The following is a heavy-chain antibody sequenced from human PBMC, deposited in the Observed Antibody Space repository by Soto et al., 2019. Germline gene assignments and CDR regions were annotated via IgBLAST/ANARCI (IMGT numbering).Heavy chain of an antibody. Sequence: PSETLSLTCTVSGDFISSGGYYWSWIRQHPGKGPEWIGYIYFSGSTFYNPSLKSRVIISVDTSKDHFSLKLSSVTAADTAVYFCARERQRDDSSGFYPDSFDIWGRGTVVTVSS. V-gene: IGHV4-31*03. CDR2: IYFSGST. CDR1: GDFISSGGYY. CDR3: ARERQRDDSSGFYPDSFDI. J-gene: IGHJ3*02. D-gene: IGHD3-22*01.